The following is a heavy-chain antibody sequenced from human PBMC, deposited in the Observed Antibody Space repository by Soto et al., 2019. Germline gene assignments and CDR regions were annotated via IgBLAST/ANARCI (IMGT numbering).Heavy chain of an antibody. V-gene: IGHV3-23*01. J-gene: IGHJ4*02. D-gene: IGHD3-16*01. CDR1: GFTFSSYA. CDR2: ISGSGGST. CDR3: ASVWGGRSILRDDY. Sequence: GGSLRLSCAASGFTFSSYAMSWVRQAPGKGLEWVSAISGSGGSTYYADSVKGRFTISRDNSKNTLYLQMNSLRAEDTAVYYCASVWGGRSILRDDYWGQGTLVTVSS.